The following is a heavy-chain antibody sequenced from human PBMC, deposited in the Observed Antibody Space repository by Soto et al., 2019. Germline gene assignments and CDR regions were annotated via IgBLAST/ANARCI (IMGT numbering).Heavy chain of an antibody. Sequence: QVQLQESGPGLVKPSETLSLTCTVSGDSISSYYWSWIRQPPGKGLEWIGYMYYSGNTKYNPSLKRRVAISVDTSKNQFSLRLSSVTAADTAIYYCARRYSSGWYGAWGQGTLVTVSS. J-gene: IGHJ5*02. CDR1: GDSISSYY. V-gene: IGHV4-59*08. D-gene: IGHD6-19*01. CDR3: ARRYSSGWYGA. CDR2: MYYSGNT.